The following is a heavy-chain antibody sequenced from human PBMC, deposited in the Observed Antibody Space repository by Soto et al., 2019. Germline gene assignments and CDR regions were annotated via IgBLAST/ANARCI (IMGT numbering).Heavy chain of an antibody. V-gene: IGHV1-69*02. CDR2: IIPMLNIT. J-gene: IGHJ3*02. CDR3: TLGSWSAETFDI. Sequence: QVQLVQSGAEVKKPGSSVKVSCKASGGTFSTYTIIWVRQAPGQGLEWMGRIIPMLNITNTAQSFQDRVTISADKSTSTAYLELSTLRSDYTAMYFCTLGSWSAETFDIWGRATMVTVSS. CDR1: GGTFSTYT. D-gene: IGHD6-13*01.